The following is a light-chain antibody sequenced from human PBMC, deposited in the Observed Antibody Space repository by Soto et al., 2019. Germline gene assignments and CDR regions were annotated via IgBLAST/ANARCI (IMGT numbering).Light chain of an antibody. Sequence: EILLPQSPGTLSLSPGDSSTLSCRASQSLGSGYLAWYRQKPGQAHRILIYAASSRATGVPDRFSGSGSGTDFSLTISRLEPEEFAVYYCQQYDTSPRTFGQGTKVDIK. CDR2: AAS. CDR1: QSLGSGY. CDR3: QQYDTSPRT. J-gene: IGKJ1*01. V-gene: IGKV3-20*01.